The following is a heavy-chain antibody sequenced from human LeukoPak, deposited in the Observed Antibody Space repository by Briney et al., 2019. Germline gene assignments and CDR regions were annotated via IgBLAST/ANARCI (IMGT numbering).Heavy chain of an antibody. Sequence: SETLSLTCTVSGGSMSSYYWNWIRQPPGKGLEWIGYIYYSGSTNYNPSLKSRVTMSVDTSKNQFSLKLSSVTAADTAVYYCARLPIVGATRVFDYWGQGTLVTVSS. CDR2: IYYSGST. CDR1: GGSMSSYY. J-gene: IGHJ4*02. CDR3: ARLPIVGATRVFDY. D-gene: IGHD1-26*01. V-gene: IGHV4-59*08.